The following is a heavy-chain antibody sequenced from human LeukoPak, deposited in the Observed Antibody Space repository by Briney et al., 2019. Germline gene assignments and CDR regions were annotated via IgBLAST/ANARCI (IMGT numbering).Heavy chain of an antibody. J-gene: IGHJ4*02. V-gene: IGHV3-74*01. D-gene: IGHD3-22*01. CDR3: AREYYYDNYFDY. Sequence: PGGSLRLSCAASGFTFSSYWMHWVRQAPGKGLGWVSRINSDGRSTTYADSVKGRFTISRDNAKNTLYLQMNSLRAEDTVVYYCAREYYYDNYFDYWGQGTLVTVSS. CDR1: GFTFSSYW. CDR2: INSDGRST.